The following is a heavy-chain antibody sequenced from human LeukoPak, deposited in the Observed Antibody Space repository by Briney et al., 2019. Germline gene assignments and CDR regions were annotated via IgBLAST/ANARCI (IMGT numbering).Heavy chain of an antibody. CDR3: ARGYCSSTSCYYYYGMDV. V-gene: IGHV4-34*01. CDR1: GGSFSGYY. CDR2: INHSGST. D-gene: IGHD2-2*01. J-gene: IGHJ6*02. Sequence: SETLSLTCAVYGGSFSGYYWSWIRQPPGKGLEWIGEINHSGSTNYNPSLKSRVTISVDTSKNQFSLKLSSVTAADTAVYYCARGYCSSTSCYYYYGMDVWGQGTTVTVSS.